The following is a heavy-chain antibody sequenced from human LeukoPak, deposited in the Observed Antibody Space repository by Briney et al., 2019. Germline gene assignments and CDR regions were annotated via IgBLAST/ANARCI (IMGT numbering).Heavy chain of an antibody. J-gene: IGHJ4*02. CDR3: AKDPKKQLVVDY. Sequence: GGSLRLSCAASGFTFSSYAMSWVRQAPGKGLEWVSAISGSGGSTYCADSVKGRFTISRDNSKNTLYLQMNSLRAEDTAVYYCAKDPKKQLVVDYWGQGTLVTVSS. V-gene: IGHV3-23*01. CDR1: GFTFSSYA. D-gene: IGHD6-6*01. CDR2: ISGSGGST.